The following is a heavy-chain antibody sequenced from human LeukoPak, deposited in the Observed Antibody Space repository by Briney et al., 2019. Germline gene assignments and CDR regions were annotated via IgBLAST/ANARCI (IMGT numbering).Heavy chain of an antibody. Sequence: GGSLRLSCAASGFTFSSYSMNWVRQAPGKGLEWVSSISSSSSYIYYADSVKGRFTISRDNAKNSLYLQMNSLRAEDTAVYYCTGTVVTPGAFDIWGQGTMVTVSS. D-gene: IGHD4-23*01. J-gene: IGHJ3*02. CDR1: GFTFSSYS. CDR2: ISSSSSYI. V-gene: IGHV3-21*01. CDR3: TGTVVTPGAFDI.